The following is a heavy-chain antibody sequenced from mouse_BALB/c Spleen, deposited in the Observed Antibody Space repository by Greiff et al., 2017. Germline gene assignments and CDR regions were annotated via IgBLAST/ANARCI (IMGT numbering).Heavy chain of an antibody. CDR2: INPSSGYT. V-gene: IGHV1-4*01. CDR3: ARSGFITTVSFAY. J-gene: IGHJ3*01. Sequence: VQLQQSGAELARPGASVKMSCKASGYTFTSYTMHWVKQRPGQGLEWIGYINPSSGYTNYNQKFKDKATLTADKSSSTAYMQLSSLTSEDSAVYYCARSGFITTVSFAYWGHGTLVTVSA. D-gene: IGHD1-2*01. CDR1: GYTFTSYT.